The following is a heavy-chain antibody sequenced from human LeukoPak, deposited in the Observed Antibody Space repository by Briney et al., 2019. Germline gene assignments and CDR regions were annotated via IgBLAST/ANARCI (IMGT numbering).Heavy chain of an antibody. D-gene: IGHD3-10*01. Sequence: ASVKVSCKASGYTFTSYGISWVRQAPGQGLEWMGWISAYNGNTNYAQKLQGRVTMTTDTSTGTAYMELRSLRSDDTAVYYCARDLGLLWFGELADYWGQGTLVTVSS. CDR3: ARDLGLLWFGELADY. V-gene: IGHV1-18*04. J-gene: IGHJ4*02. CDR1: GYTFTSYG. CDR2: ISAYNGNT.